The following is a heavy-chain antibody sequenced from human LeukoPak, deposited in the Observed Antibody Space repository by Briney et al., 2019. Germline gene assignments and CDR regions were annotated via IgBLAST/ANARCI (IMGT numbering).Heavy chain of an antibody. CDR1: GFTFSTSS. J-gene: IGHJ5*02. Sequence: PGGSLRLSCTASGFTFSTSSMAWFRQTPGAGLEWVSSISSAGTATYYTDSVKGRFTVSGDNSQNTLYLQMNSLRAEDTAIYYCVKYIQNVLAVFDPWGQGALVTVSS. D-gene: IGHD5-18*01. CDR2: ISSAGTAT. CDR3: VKYIQNVLAVFDP. V-gene: IGHV3-23*01.